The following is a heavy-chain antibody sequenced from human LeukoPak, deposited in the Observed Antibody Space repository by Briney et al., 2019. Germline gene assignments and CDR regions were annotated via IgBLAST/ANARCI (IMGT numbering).Heavy chain of an antibody. CDR2: INQDGSEK. Sequence: GGSLRLSCAVSGFTFSSYWMSWVRQAPGKGLEWVANINQDGSEKYYVDSLEGRFTISRDNANNFLYLQMNSLRAEDTAVYYCATETNGRHYDYWGQGTLLTVSS. CDR1: GFTFSSYW. J-gene: IGHJ4*02. CDR3: ATETNGRHYDY. D-gene: IGHD1-14*01. V-gene: IGHV3-7*01.